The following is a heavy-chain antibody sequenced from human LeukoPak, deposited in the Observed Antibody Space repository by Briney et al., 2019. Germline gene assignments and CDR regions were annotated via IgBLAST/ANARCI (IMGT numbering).Heavy chain of an antibody. D-gene: IGHD3-10*01. Sequence: GGSLRLSCAASGFTFSSYGMHWVRQAPGKGLEWVAFIRYDGSNKYYADSVKGRFTISRDNSKNTLYLQMNSLRAEDTAVYYCAKDLGPELLWFGALDYWGQGTLVSVSS. V-gene: IGHV3-30*02. CDR1: GFTFSSYG. CDR2: IRYDGSNK. J-gene: IGHJ4*02. CDR3: AKDLGPELLWFGALDY.